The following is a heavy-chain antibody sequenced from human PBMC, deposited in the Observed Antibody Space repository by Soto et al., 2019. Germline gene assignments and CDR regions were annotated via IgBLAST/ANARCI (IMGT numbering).Heavy chain of an antibody. CDR1: GGTFSSYA. D-gene: IGHD1-20*01. V-gene: IGHV1-69*12. J-gene: IGHJ4*02. Sequence: QVQLVQSGAEVKKPGSSVKVSCKASGGTFSSYAISWVRQAPGQGLEWMGGIIPIFGTANYAQKFQGRVTXXAXEXXRTAYMELSSLRSEDTAVYYCARDLVGYNWNYFDYWGQGTLVTVSS. CDR3: ARDLVGYNWNYFDY. CDR2: IIPIFGTA.